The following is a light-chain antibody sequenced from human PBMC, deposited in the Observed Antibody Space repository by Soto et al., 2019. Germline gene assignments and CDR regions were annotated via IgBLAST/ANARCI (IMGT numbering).Light chain of an antibody. CDR1: HSVTTH. CDR3: QPRCDSIT. Sequence: LSLSPRERDTLSFWASHSVTTHLAWFQQRPGQTPRLRIYDASTRAPGIPARFSGRGSGADFTLTFCSLEPEDFAVNYCQPRCDSITFGQGTRLEI. V-gene: IGKV3-11*01. J-gene: IGKJ5*01. CDR2: DAS.